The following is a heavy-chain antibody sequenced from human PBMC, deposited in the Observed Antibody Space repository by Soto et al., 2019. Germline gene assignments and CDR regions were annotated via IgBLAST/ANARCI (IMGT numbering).Heavy chain of an antibody. CDR1: GGSISSGVYY. Sequence: PSETLSLTCTVSGGSISSGVYYCSWIRQHPGKGLEWIGHIYHSGTTYYNPSLKSRVTISVDTSKNQISLKLTSVSAADTAVYYCATEYYDSRGYYYIVSWGQGTMVTVYS. CDR2: IYHSGTT. D-gene: IGHD3-22*01. V-gene: IGHV4-31*03. J-gene: IGHJ4*02. CDR3: ATEYYDSRGYYYIVS.